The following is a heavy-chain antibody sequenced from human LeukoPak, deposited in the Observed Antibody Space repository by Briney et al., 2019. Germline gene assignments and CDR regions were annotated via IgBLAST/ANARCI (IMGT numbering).Heavy chain of an antibody. J-gene: IGHJ3*02. Sequence: SETLSLTCTVSGGSISSSYYSWGWIRQPPEKGLEWIGSVHPSGSTYCNSSLKSRVTISVDTSKKQFSLKMTSVTAADTAVYFCAIRRTDPVAFDIWGQGTMVTVST. D-gene: IGHD1/OR15-1a*01. CDR2: VHPSGST. CDR1: GGSISSSYYS. V-gene: IGHV4-39*01. CDR3: AIRRTDPVAFDI.